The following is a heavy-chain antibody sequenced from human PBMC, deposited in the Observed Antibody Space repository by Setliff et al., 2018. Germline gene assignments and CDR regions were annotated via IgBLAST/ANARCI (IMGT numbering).Heavy chain of an antibody. CDR3: ARSPANGGHDAFDV. CDR2: ISPYSDYI. J-gene: IGHJ3*01. D-gene: IGHD6-25*01. CDR1: TFTLGTYS. Sequence: GSLRLSCAASTFTLGTYSMHWVRQAPGKGLAWVSSISPYSDYIYYADSVKGRFTISRDNAKNSLYLQMNSLGAEDTALYFCARSPANGGHDAFDVWGQGTMVTVSS. V-gene: IGHV3-21*06.